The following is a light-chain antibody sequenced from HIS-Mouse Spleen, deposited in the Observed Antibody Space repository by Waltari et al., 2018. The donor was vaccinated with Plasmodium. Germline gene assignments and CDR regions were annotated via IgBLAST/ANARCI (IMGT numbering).Light chain of an antibody. CDR2: EVS. J-gene: IGLJ2*01. V-gene: IGLV2-8*01. Sequence: QSALTQPPSASGSPGQSVTISCTGTSSDVGGYNYVSWYQQHPGKAPTPMIDEVSKRPSGVPDRFSGSKSGNTASLTVSGLQAEDEADYYCSSYAGSNNLVFGGGTKLTVL. CDR1: SSDVGGYNY. CDR3: SSYAGSNNLV.